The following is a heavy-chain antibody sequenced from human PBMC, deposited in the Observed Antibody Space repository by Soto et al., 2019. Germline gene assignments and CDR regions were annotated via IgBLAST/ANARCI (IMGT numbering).Heavy chain of an antibody. Sequence: VQLQQSGPGLMKPSQTLSLTCAISGDSGATNRATWDWIRQSPSRGLEWRGRTYYRSKWYNDYAVSVKVRLTLNTTTSNSQLSLQLNSVTPDETAVYSCARPIGNSWLDSWGQGTRATSSS. CDR2: TYYRSKWYN. CDR1: GDSGATNRAT. CDR3: ARPIGNSWLDS. V-gene: IGHV6-1*01. J-gene: IGHJ5*01.